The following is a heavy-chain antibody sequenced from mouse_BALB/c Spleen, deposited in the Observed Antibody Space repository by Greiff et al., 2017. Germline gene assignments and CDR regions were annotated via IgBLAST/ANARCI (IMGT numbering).Heavy chain of an antibody. J-gene: IGHJ3*01. CDR2: ISYSGST. D-gene: IGHD2-2*01. CDR3: ASYGYGYPPFAY. CDR1: GDSITSGY. Sequence: EVQRVESGPSLVKPSQTLSLTCSVTGDSITSGYWNWIRKFPGNKLEYMGYISYSGSTYYNPSLKSRISITRDTSKNQYYLQLNSVTTEDTATYYCASYGYGYPPFAYWGQGTLVTVSA. V-gene: IGHV3-8*02.